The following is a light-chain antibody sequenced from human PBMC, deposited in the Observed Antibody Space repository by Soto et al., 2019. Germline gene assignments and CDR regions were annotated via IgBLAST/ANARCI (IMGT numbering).Light chain of an antibody. J-gene: IGLJ1*01. Sequence: QPVLTQPASVSGSPGQSITISCTGTSSDVGGYNYVSWYQLHPGKAPKLIISEVSNRPSGVPLRFSGSKSGNTASLTISGLQAEDEADYFCSSYTSDSNPYVFGTGTKLTVL. V-gene: IGLV2-14*01. CDR3: SSYTSDSNPYV. CDR2: EVS. CDR1: SSDVGGYNY.